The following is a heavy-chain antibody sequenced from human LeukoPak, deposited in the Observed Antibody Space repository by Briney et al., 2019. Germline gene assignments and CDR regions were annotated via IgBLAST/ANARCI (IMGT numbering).Heavy chain of an antibody. CDR1: GGSFSGYY. V-gene: IGHV4-34*01. Sequence: SETLSLTCAVYGGSFSGYYWSWIRQPPGKGLEWIGEINHSGSTNYNPSLKSRVTISVDTSKNQFSLKLSSVTAAGTAVYYCARTLRYFPIDYWGQGTLVTVSS. CDR3: ARTLRYFPIDY. CDR2: INHSGST. J-gene: IGHJ4*02. D-gene: IGHD3-9*01.